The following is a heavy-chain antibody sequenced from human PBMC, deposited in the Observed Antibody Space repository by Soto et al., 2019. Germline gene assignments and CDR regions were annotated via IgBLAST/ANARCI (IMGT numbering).Heavy chain of an antibody. D-gene: IGHD3-9*01. Sequence: ASVKVSCKASGYTFTSYGISWVRQAPGQGLEWMGWISAYNGNTNYAQKLQGRVTMTTDTSTSTAYMELRSLRSDDTAVYYCARDYDILTGYYNVVGMDVWGQGTTVTVSS. CDR2: ISAYNGNT. V-gene: IGHV1-18*01. J-gene: IGHJ6*02. CDR3: ARDYDILTGYYNVVGMDV. CDR1: GYTFTSYG.